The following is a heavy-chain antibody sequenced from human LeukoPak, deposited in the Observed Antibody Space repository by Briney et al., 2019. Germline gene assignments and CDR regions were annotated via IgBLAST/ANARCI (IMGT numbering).Heavy chain of an antibody. J-gene: IGHJ3*02. CDR2: IYTSGTT. Sequence: SETLPLTCTVSGDSLSNYYWSWIRQPAGKGLEWIGRIYTSGTTNHNPSLKSRLTMSVDTSKNQFSLRLKSVTAADTAVYYCARRDLLPAFDIWGQGTMVTVSS. CDR3: ARRDLLPAFDI. CDR1: GDSLSNYY. V-gene: IGHV4-4*07.